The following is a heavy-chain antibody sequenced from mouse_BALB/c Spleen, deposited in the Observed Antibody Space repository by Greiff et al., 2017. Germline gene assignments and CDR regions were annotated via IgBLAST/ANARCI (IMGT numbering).Heavy chain of an antibody. CDR1: GYTFTDYA. V-gene: IGHV1S137*01. CDR3: ARDYGSSTGAMDY. J-gene: IGHJ4*01. Sequence: QVQLKESGAELVRPGVSVKISCKGSGYTFTDYAMHWVKQSHAKSLEWIGVISTYYGDASYNQKFKGKATMTVDKSSSTAYMELARLTSEDSAIYYCARDYGSSTGAMDYWGQGTSVTVSS. D-gene: IGHD1-1*01. CDR2: ISTYYGDA.